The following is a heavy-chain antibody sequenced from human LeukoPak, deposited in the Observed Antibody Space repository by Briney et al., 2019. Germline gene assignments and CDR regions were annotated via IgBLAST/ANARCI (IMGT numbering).Heavy chain of an antibody. CDR3: ASTAYPTMVRGVIMMDYYYGMDV. CDR1: GFTFSTYW. Sequence: GGSLRLSCAASGFTFSTYWMTWVRQAPGKGLEWVANINQDGSEKYYVDSVKGRFTISRDNAKNSLYLQMNSLRAEDTAVYYCASTAYPTMVRGVIMMDYYYGMDVWGQGTTVTVSS. CDR2: INQDGSEK. J-gene: IGHJ6*02. V-gene: IGHV3-7*01. D-gene: IGHD3-10*01.